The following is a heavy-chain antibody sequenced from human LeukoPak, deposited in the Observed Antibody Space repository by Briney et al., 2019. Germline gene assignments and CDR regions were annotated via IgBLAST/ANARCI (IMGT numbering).Heavy chain of an antibody. CDR3: ARVGDSGSYPRFDP. V-gene: IGHV1-46*01. Sequence: ASVNVSCKASVYTFTSYYMHGLRQAPAQGLAWMGITNHCGGSTSYAQKFHDRVTLTIDTSSSKVSMYPSKLGSEDTAVYYCARVGDSGSYPRFDPWGEGTLVTVSS. D-gene: IGHD1-26*01. CDR1: VYTFTSYY. J-gene: IGHJ5*02. CDR2: TNHCGGST.